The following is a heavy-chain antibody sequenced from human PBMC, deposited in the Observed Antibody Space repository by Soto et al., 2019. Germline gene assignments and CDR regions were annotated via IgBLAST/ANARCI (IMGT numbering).Heavy chain of an antibody. CDR1: GYTFTSYY. V-gene: IGHV1-46*01. D-gene: IGHD6-6*01. J-gene: IGHJ6*02. CDR3: AREKGEYSSSSGPYYYYGMGV. Sequence: ASVKVSCKASGYTFTSYYMHWVRQAPGQGLEWMGIINPSGGSTSYAQKFQGRVTMTRDTSTSTVYMELSSLRSEDTAVYYCAREKGEYSSSSGPYYYYGMGVWGQGTTVTVSS. CDR2: INPSGGST.